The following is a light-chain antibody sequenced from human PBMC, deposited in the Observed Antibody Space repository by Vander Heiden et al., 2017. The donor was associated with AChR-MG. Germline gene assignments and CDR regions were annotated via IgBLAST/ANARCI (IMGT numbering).Light chain of an antibody. Sequence: QSALTQPASVSGSPGQSITISCTGTSSDVGGYNYVSWYQQHPGKAPKLMMYDVSNRPSGVSNRVSGSKSGNKASLTISGLQAEDEADDYCSSYTSSSTQVFGGGTKLTVL. CDR3: SSYTSSSTQV. CDR2: DVS. J-gene: IGLJ2*01. CDR1: SSDVGGYNY. V-gene: IGLV2-14*01.